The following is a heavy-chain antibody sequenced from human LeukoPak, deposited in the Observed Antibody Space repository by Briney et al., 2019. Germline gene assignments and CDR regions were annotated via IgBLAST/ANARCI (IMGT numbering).Heavy chain of an antibody. CDR2: INPSGGST. J-gene: IGHJ4*02. V-gene: IGHV1-46*01. Sequence: ASVKVSCKASGYTFTSYYMHWVRQAPGQGLEWMGIINPSGGSTSYAQKFQGRVTMTRDTSTSTVYMELSSLRSEDTAVYYCAREEGSGSYYEVRPPGYWGQGTLVTVSS. CDR3: AREEGSGSYYEVRPPGY. CDR1: GYTFTSYY. D-gene: IGHD3-10*01.